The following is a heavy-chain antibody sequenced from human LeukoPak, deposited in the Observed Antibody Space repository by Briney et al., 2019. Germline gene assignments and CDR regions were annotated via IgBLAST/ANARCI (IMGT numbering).Heavy chain of an antibody. V-gene: IGHV3-23*01. D-gene: IGHD3-22*01. CDR1: GFTFSSYA. J-gene: IGHJ4*02. CDR3: ARHDSSGYYSFDY. CDR2: ISGSGGST. Sequence: GGSLRLSCAASGFTFSSYAMSWVRQGPGKGLEWVSGISGSGGSTYYADSVKGRFTISRDNSKNALYLQMNSLRAEDTAVYYCARHDSSGYYSFDYWGQGTLVTVSS.